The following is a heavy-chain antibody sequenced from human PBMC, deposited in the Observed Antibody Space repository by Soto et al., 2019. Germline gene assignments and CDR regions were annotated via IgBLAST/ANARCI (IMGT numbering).Heavy chain of an antibody. CDR1: GFTFSSYG. Sequence: GGSLRLSCAASGFTFSSYGMHWVRQAPGKGLEWVAVIWYDGSNKYYADSVKGRFTISRDNSKNTLYLQMNSLRAEDTAVYYCARDLEKVYYDFWRNYYYYGMDVWGQGTTVTVSS. D-gene: IGHD3-3*01. CDR2: IWYDGSNK. CDR3: ARDLEKVYYDFWRNYYYYGMDV. V-gene: IGHV3-33*01. J-gene: IGHJ6*02.